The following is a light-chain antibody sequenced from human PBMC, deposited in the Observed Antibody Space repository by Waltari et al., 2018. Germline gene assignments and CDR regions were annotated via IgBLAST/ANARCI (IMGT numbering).Light chain of an antibody. J-gene: IGKJ1*01. Sequence: EVVLTQSPGTLSLSPGERATLSCRASQSIGRTLTWYQQKPGQSPRLLMYGASIRAAGIPDRFSCSGSGTDFILTITRLEPEDFAVYYCQNYERLPVTFGQGTKVEIK. V-gene: IGKV3-20*01. CDR1: QSIGRT. CDR3: QNYERLPVT. CDR2: GAS.